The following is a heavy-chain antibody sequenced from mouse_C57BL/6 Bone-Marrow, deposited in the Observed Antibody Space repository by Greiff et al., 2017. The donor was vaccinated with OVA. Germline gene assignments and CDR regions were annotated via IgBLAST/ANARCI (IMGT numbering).Heavy chain of an antibody. Sequence: EVQLQQSGPELVKPGASVKMSCKASGYTFTDYYMNWVKQSPGKSLEWIGVINPYNGGNSYNQKFTGKATLTVDKSSSTAYMELNSLTSEDSAVSDCARSRLRFFLCYAVDNWGQGTAVTVSS. D-gene: IGHD2-2*01. CDR3: ARSRLRFFLCYAVDN. CDR2: INPYNGGN. CDR1: GYTFTDYY. V-gene: IGHV1-19*01. J-gene: IGHJ4*01.